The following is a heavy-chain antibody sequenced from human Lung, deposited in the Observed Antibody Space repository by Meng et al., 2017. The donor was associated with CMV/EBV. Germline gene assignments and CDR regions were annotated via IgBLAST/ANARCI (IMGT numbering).Heavy chain of an antibody. CDR3: ARDDNGAPDY. Sequence: QVQRVPSGAELKKPGASVKVSCKASGYTFTRHAINWVRQAPGQGLEWMGWMNTKTGNPTYAQGFTGRFVFSLDTSVSTAYLQISSLKAEDTAMYYCARDDNGAPDYWGQGTLVTVSS. CDR1: GYTFTRHA. D-gene: IGHD1-14*01. J-gene: IGHJ4*02. CDR2: MNTKTGNP. V-gene: IGHV7-4-1*02.